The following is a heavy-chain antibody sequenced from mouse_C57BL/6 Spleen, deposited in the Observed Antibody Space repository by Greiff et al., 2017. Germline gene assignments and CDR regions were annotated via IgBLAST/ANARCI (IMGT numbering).Heavy chain of an antibody. CDR2: ISSGSSTI. J-gene: IGHJ2*01. V-gene: IGHV5-17*01. CDR1: GFTFSDYG. D-gene: IGHD3-2*02. CDR3: ARTISGFDY. Sequence: EVTLVESGGGLVKPGGSLKLSCAASGFTFSDYGMHWVRQAPEKGLEWVAYISSGSSTIYYADTVKGRLTISRDNAKNTLFLQMTCLRSVDAAMYYCARTISGFDYGGQGTTLTVSS.